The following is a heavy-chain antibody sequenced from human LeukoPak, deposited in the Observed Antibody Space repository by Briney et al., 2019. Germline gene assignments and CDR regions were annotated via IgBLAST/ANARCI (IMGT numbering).Heavy chain of an antibody. CDR1: GYSFTSYW. Sequence: GESLKISCKGSGYSFTSYWTVCVRQMPAKSLEWMEIIYPGDYDARCSPTFQSHVTISADKSISTTYMQWSSVKDSDATMYYCASSCSGWDYFDYWGQGTLVTVSS. CDR2: IYPGDYDA. V-gene: IGHV5-51*01. D-gene: IGHD6-19*01. J-gene: IGHJ4*02. CDR3: ASSCSGWDYFDY.